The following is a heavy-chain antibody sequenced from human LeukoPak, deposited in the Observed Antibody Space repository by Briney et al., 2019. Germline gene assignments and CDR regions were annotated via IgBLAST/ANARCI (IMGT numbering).Heavy chain of an antibody. CDR2: INPNSGGT. V-gene: IGHV1-2*06. CDR3: ARDPGYCSGGSCPLGPN. Sequence: ASVKVSCKASGYTFTGYYMHWVRQAPGQGLEWMGRINPNSGGTNYAQKFQGRVTMTRDTSISTAYMELSRLRSDDTAVYYCARDPGYCSGGSCPLGPNWGQGTLVTASS. J-gene: IGHJ4*02. D-gene: IGHD2-15*01. CDR1: GYTFTGYY.